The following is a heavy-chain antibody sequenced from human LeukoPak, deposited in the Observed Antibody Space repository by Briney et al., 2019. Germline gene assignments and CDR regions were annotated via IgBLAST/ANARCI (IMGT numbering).Heavy chain of an antibody. D-gene: IGHD3-10*01. Sequence: GGSLRLSCTASELTFSGYWMSWVRQAPGKGLEWVANIKQDGSVKQYVDSVKGRFTISRDNTKKALYLQMNSLRVEDTAVFYCAAGNTFDIWGQGTLVSVSS. CDR1: ELTFSGYW. J-gene: IGHJ3*02. CDR3: AAGNTFDI. V-gene: IGHV3-7*01. CDR2: IKQDGSVK.